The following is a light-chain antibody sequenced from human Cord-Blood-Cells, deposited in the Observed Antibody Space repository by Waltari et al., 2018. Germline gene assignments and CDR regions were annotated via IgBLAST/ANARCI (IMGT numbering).Light chain of an antibody. CDR3: QQYNSYL. V-gene: IGKV1-5*03. Sequence: DIQMTQSPSTLSASVGDRVTITCRASQSISSWLAWYQQKPGKAPKPLIYKASSLESGVPSRFSGSGSETEFTLTISSLQPDDFATYYCQQYNSYLFGQGTKLEIK. CDR1: QSISSW. J-gene: IGKJ2*01. CDR2: KAS.